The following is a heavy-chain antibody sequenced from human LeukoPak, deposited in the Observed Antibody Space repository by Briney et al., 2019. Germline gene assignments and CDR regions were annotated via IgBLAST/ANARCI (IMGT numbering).Heavy chain of an antibody. J-gene: IGHJ3*02. V-gene: IGHV3-30*02. CDR3: ARDQGGWNHARRAFNI. D-gene: IGHD1-14*01. CDR2: IRYDGSNK. Sequence: GGSLRLSCAASGFTFSSYGMHWVRQAPGKGLEWVAFIRYDGSNKYYADSVKGRFTISRDNSKNTLYLQMNSLRAEDTAVYYCARDQGGWNHARRAFNIWGQGTMVTVSS. CDR1: GFTFSSYG.